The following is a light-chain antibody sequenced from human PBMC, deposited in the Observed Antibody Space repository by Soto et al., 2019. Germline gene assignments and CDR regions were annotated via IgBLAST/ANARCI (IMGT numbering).Light chain of an antibody. CDR3: QSYDSSLSGVA. Sequence: QSALTQPPSVSGTPGQRVTISCTGSSSNIGAGYDVHWYQQLPGTAPKLLIFVNNNRPSGVPDRFSGSKSGTSASLAITGLQAEDEADYYCQSYDSSLSGVAFGGGTKLPS. V-gene: IGLV1-40*01. CDR1: SSNIGAGYD. CDR2: VNN. J-gene: IGLJ3*02.